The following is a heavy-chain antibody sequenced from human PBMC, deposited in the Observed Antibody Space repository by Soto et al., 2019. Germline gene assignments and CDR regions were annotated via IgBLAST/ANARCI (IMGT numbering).Heavy chain of an antibody. D-gene: IGHD2-15*01. Sequence: ASVKVSCKVSGYTLTELSMHWVRQAPGKGLEWMGCFDPDGGDTIYAQKFQGSVTMTRATYIDTAYRELSSLRSDDTAVYYCARGLGYCSGGSCYGQFEYWGQGPLVTVS. J-gene: IGHJ4*02. CDR1: GYTLTELS. V-gene: IGHV1-24*01. CDR2: FDPDGGDT. CDR3: ARGLGYCSGGSCYGQFEY.